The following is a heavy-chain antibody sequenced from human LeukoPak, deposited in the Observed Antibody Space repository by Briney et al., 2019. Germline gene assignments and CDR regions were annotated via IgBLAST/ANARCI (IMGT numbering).Heavy chain of an antibody. CDR2: IYPGDSDT. V-gene: IGHV5-51*01. CDR1: GYSFTSYW. CDR3: ARRSSAPQYYFDY. J-gene: IGHJ4*02. Sequence: GESLKISRKGSGYSFTSYWIGWVRQMPGKGLEWMGIIYPGDSDTRYSPSFQGQVTISADKSINTAYLQWSSLQASDTAMYYCARRSSAPQYYFDYWGQGTLVTVSS. D-gene: IGHD3-22*01.